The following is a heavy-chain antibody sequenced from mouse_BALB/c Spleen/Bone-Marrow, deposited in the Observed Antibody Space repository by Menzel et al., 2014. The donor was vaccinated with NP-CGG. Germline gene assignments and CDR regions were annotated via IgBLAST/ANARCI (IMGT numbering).Heavy chain of an antibody. CDR1: GFNIKDYY. Sequence: VQLKQSGAELVRPGALVKLSCKASGFNIKDYYMHWVKQRPEQGLEWIGWIDPENGNTIYDPKFQSKASITADTSSNTAYLQLSSLTSEDTAVYYCAMITTYWGQGTTLTVSS. J-gene: IGHJ2*01. V-gene: IGHV14-1*02. CDR2: IDPENGNT. CDR3: AMITTY. D-gene: IGHD2-4*01.